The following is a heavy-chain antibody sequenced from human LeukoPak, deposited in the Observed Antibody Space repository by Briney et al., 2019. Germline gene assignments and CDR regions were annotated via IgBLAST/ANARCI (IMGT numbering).Heavy chain of an antibody. J-gene: IGHJ4*02. Sequence: ASVKVSCKASGYTFTGYYMHWVRQAPGQELEWMGWINPPSGGTNSAQKFQGRVTMTRDTSLTTAYLELSRLTSDDTAVYYCARGDFYSGSFLDYWGQGTLVTVSS. CDR1: GYTFTGYY. CDR3: ARGDFYSGSFLDY. CDR2: INPPSGGT. V-gene: IGHV1-2*02. D-gene: IGHD3-10*01.